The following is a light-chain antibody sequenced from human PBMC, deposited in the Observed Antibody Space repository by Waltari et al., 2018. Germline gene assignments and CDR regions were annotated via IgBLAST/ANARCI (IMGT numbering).Light chain of an antibody. V-gene: IGKV2-29*02. CDR2: EVS. J-gene: IGKJ4*01. CDR3: MQGIHLPLT. Sequence: DIVMTQTPLSLSVTPGQPASISCKSSESLPFSNGKTSMYWFLQRPGQSPQLLIYEVSSRLSGVPDRFSGSGSGTDFTLKISRVEAEDVGIYYCMQGIHLPLTFGGGTKVEIK. CDR1: ESLPFSNGKTS.